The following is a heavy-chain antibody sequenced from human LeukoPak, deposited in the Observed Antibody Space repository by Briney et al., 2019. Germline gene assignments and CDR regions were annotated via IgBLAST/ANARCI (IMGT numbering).Heavy chain of an antibody. J-gene: IGHJ4*02. CDR1: GGPISSGGYY. V-gene: IGHV4-31*03. D-gene: IGHD3-9*01. Sequence: SETLSLTCTVSGGPISSGGYYWSWIRQHPGKGLEWIGYIYYSGSTYYNPSLKSRVTISVDTSKNQFSLKLSSVTAADTAVYYCARGKEEYDILTGPLGYWGQGTLVTVSS. CDR3: ARGKEEYDILTGPLGY. CDR2: IYYSGST.